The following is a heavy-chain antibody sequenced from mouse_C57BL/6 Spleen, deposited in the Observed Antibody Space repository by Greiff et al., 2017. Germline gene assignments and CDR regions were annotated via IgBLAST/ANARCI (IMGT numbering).Heavy chain of an antibody. CDR1: GYTFTSYW. D-gene: IGHD1-1*01. Sequence: VQLQQPGAELVMPGASVKLSCKASGYTFTSYWMHWVKQRPGQGLEWIGEIDPSDSYTNYNQKFKGKSTLTVDKSSSTAYMQLSSLTSEYSAVYYCARNYGSSSYYFDYWGQGTTLTASS. V-gene: IGHV1-69*01. CDR3: ARNYGSSSYYFDY. CDR2: IDPSDSYT. J-gene: IGHJ2*01.